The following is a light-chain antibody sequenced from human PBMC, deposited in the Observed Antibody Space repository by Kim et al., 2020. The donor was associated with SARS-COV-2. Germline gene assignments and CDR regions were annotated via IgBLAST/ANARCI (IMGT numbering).Light chain of an antibody. V-gene: IGKV3-20*01. CDR2: ATS. Sequence: SPGERTTLACRASQSISYNCLARYQQNPGQAPRLLIQATSASAPGIPDRFSGSGSGTDFTLTISRLEPDDFVLYYWQYYGCSPLYTFGQGTKVEI. J-gene: IGKJ2*01. CDR1: QSISYNC. CDR3: QYYGCSPLYT.